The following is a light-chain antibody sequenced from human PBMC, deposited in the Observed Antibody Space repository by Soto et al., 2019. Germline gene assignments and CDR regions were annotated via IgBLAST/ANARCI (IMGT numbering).Light chain of an antibody. CDR2: KAS. CDR1: QSLSSH. V-gene: IGKV1-5*03. CDR3: QQYNSYPYT. Sequence: DIPMTQSPSTLSASVGDRVTITCRASQSLSSHLAWYHHKPGKAPNLLIYKASTLETGVPSRFSGSGSGTEFTLTISSLQPDDFATYYCQQYNSYPYTFGQGTKLEIK. J-gene: IGKJ2*01.